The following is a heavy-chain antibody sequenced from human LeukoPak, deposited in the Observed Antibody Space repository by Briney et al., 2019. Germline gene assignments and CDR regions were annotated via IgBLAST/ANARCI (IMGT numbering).Heavy chain of an antibody. CDR1: GFTFSSNA. D-gene: IGHD3-22*01. CDR3: AKDLAPLYYYDSSGLEYYFDY. J-gene: IGHJ4*02. CDR2: ISGSGRST. Sequence: GGSLRLSVAASGFTFSSNAMSWVRQAPGKGRKWGSAISGSGRSTHYAHSLKARFTSSRDNSKDTLYLPMNSLSAEDTAVYYCAKDLAPLYYYDSSGLEYYFDYWGQGTLVTVSS. V-gene: IGHV3-23*01.